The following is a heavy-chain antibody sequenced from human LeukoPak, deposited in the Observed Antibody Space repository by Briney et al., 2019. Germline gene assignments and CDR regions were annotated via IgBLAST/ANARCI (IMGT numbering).Heavy chain of an antibody. D-gene: IGHD6-6*01. CDR3: ARFRPDQTDWYFDL. J-gene: IGHJ2*01. CDR2: ISSSGSTI. Sequence: GSLRLSCAASGFTFSSYEMNWVRQAPGKGLEWVSYISSSGSTIYYADSVKGRFTISRDNAKNSLYLQMNSLRAEDTAVYYCARFRPDQTDWYFDLWGRGTLVTVSS. V-gene: IGHV3-48*03. CDR1: GFTFSSYE.